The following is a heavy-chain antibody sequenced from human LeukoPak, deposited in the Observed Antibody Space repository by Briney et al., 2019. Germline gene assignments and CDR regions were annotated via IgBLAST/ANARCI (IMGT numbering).Heavy chain of an antibody. V-gene: IGHV3-30*03. CDR2: ISYDGSNK. CDR1: GFTFSYYS. J-gene: IGHJ3*02. D-gene: IGHD6-13*01. CDR3: ARGYSSSWYSDGAFDI. Sequence: GGSLRLSCAVSGFTFSYYSMNWVRQAPGKGLEWVAVISYDGSNKYYAASVKGRFTISRDNSKNTLYLQMNSLRAEDTAVYYCARGYSSSWYSDGAFDIWGQGTMVTVSS.